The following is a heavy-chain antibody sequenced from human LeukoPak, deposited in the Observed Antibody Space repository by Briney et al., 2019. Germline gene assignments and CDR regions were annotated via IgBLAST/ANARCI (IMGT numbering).Heavy chain of an antibody. CDR1: GYTFTSYG. CDR2: IIPIFGTA. CDR3: ASRYCSGGSCLNWFDP. V-gene: IGHV1-69*05. D-gene: IGHD2-15*01. Sequence: ASVKVSCKASGYTFTSYGISWVRQAPGQGLEWMGGIIPIFGTANYAQKFQGRVTITTDESTSTAYMELSSLRSEDTAVYYCASRYCSGGSCLNWFDPWGQGTLVTVSS. J-gene: IGHJ5*02.